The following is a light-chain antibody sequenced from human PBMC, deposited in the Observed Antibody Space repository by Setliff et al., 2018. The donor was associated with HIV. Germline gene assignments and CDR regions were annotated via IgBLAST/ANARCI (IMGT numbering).Light chain of an antibody. Sequence: LAQPASVSGSPGQSITISCTGTSSDVGGYNFVSWYQHHPGKAPKVVIYEVNNRPSGVSYRFSGSKSGNTASLTISGLQAEDEAEYYCSSYGSSGTFYVFGTGTKVTVL. CDR3: SSYGSSGTFYV. J-gene: IGLJ1*01. CDR1: SSDVGGYNF. V-gene: IGLV2-14*01. CDR2: EVN.